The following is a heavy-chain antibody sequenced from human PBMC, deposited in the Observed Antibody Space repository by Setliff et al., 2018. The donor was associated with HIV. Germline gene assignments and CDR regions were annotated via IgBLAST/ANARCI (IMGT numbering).Heavy chain of an antibody. CDR3: ARARGLLPYYYLDV. V-gene: IGHV4-59*08. D-gene: IGHD3-10*01. CDR2: IYYSGST. J-gene: IGHJ6*03. Sequence: SETLSLTCTVSGGSISSYYWSWIRQPPGKGLEWIGYIYYSGSTNYNPSLKSRVTISIDTSRNQFSLKLTSVTAADTAMYYCARARGLLPYYYLDVWGKGTTVTVSS. CDR1: GGSISSYY.